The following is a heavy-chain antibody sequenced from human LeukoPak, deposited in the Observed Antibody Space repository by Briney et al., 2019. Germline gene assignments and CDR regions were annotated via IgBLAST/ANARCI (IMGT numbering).Heavy chain of an antibody. CDR1: GFTFDDYA. CDR2: ISWNSGSI. J-gene: IGHJ4*02. D-gene: IGHD6-6*01. V-gene: IGHV3-9*01. Sequence: GGSLRLSCAASGFTFDDYAMHWVRQAPGKGLEWVSGISWNSGSIGYADSVKGRFTISRDNAKNSLYLQMNSLRAEDTALYYCANAGSRTFDYWGQETLATVPS. CDR3: ANAGSRTFDY.